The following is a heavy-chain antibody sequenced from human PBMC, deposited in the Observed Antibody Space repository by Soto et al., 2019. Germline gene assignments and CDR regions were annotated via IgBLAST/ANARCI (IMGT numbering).Heavy chain of an antibody. Sequence: PSETLSLTCTVSGGSISSGDYYWSWIRQPPGKGLERIGYIYYSGSTYYNPSLKSRVTISLDTSKNQFSLKLSSVTAADTAVYYCARGRLGYYDSSGSLDYWGQGTLVTVSS. CDR3: ARGRLGYYDSSGSLDY. D-gene: IGHD3-22*01. J-gene: IGHJ4*02. V-gene: IGHV4-30-4*01. CDR1: GGSISSGDYY. CDR2: IYYSGST.